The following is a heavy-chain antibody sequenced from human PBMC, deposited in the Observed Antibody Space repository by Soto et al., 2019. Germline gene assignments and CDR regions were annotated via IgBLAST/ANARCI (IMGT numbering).Heavy chain of an antibody. CDR2: LYWDDDK. CDR1: GFSLSANGVG. V-gene: IGHV2-5*02. CDR3: AHRRRGLGIFDY. Sequence: QITLKESGPTLVKPTETLTLTCTFSGFSLSANGVGVGWVRQPPGKALEWLALLYWDDDKRYSPSLKSRLTITKDTSRHQVVLTVTNMDPVDTATYYCAHRRRGLGIFDYWGQGTLVTVSS. D-gene: IGHD7-27*01. J-gene: IGHJ4*02.